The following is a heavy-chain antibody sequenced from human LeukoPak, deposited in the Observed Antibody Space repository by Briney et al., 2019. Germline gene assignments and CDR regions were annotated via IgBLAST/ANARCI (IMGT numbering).Heavy chain of an antibody. V-gene: IGHV4-34*01. D-gene: IGHD1-14*01. CDR3: ARGKSNRQTYYYYYYGMDV. CDR1: GGSFSGYY. CDR2: INHSGST. Sequence: SETLSLTCAVYGGSFSGYYWGWIRQPPGKGLEWIGEINHSGSTNYNPSLKSRVTISVDTSKNQFSLKLSSVTAADTAVYYCARGKSNRQTYYYYYYGMDVWGQGTTVTVSS. J-gene: IGHJ6*02.